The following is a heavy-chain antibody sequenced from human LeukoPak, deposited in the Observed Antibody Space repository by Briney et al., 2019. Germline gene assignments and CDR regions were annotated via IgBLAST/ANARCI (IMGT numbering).Heavy chain of an antibody. J-gene: IGHJ6*02. CDR1: GFSVSINY. Sequence: PGGSLRLSCAASGFSVSINYMNWVRQAPGKGLEWFSVIYSGGSTYYADSVKGRFTISRDTSKNTLFLQMDSLRAEDSAVYFCSRDLREEGYCRNTPSYPGGLGMDVWGQGTTVIVSS. V-gene: IGHV3-66*01. CDR2: IYSGGST. D-gene: IGHD2-15*01. CDR3: SRDLREEGYCRNTPSYPGGLGMDV.